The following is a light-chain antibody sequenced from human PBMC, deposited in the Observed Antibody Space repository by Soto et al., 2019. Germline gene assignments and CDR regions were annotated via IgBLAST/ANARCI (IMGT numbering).Light chain of an antibody. Sequence: DIQMTQSPSSLSASVGDRVTITCRASQDITNYLAWYQQKPWKVPKLLIYDASTLQSGVPSRFSGSGSGTDFTLTISSLQPEDVATYYCQKYDSPPRTFGQGTKVEIK. J-gene: IGKJ1*01. CDR2: DAS. CDR3: QKYDSPPRT. CDR1: QDITNY. V-gene: IGKV1-27*01.